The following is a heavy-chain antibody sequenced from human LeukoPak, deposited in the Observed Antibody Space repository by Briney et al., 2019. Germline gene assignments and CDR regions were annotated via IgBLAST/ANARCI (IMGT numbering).Heavy chain of an antibody. CDR2: ISGSGGST. CDR1: GFTFSISA. Sequence: GGSLRLSCAAPGFTFSISAMSWVRQAPGKGLEWVSAISGSGGSTYYADSVKGRFTISRDNSKNTLYLQMNSLRAEDTAVYYCAKTGHPYDSSGLFDYWGQGTLVTVSS. D-gene: IGHD3-22*01. J-gene: IGHJ4*02. CDR3: AKTGHPYDSSGLFDY. V-gene: IGHV3-23*01.